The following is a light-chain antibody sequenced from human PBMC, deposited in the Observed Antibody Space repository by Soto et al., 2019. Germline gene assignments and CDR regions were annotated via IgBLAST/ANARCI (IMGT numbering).Light chain of an antibody. CDR2: GAS. CDR1: QSVSSSY. Sequence: EIVLTQSPGTLSLSPGERATLSCRASQSVSSSYLAWYQQKPGQAPRLLIYGASTRATGIPARFSGSGSGTEFTLTISSLQSEDFAVYYCQQYYNWRPRFGQGTKVDI. CDR3: QQYYNWRPR. J-gene: IGKJ1*01. V-gene: IGKV3-15*01.